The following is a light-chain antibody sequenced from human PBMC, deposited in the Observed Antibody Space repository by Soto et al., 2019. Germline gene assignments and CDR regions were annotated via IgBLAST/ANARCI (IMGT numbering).Light chain of an antibody. V-gene: IGLV1-44*01. J-gene: IGLJ2*01. CDR1: SSNIGSSS. Sequence: QAVVTQPPSASGTPGQRVTISCSGSSSNIGSSSVNWYQQLPGTAPKLLIYTNDQRPSGVPDRFSGSKSGTSASLAISGLQSEDEADYYCAAWDASLNGVLFGGGTKVTVL. CDR3: AAWDASLNGVL. CDR2: TND.